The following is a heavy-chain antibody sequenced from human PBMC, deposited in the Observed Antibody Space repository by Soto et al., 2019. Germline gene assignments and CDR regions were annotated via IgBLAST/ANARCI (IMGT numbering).Heavy chain of an antibody. J-gene: IGHJ5*02. D-gene: IGHD3-22*01. V-gene: IGHV1-69*12. CDR3: ARDRGPSSGYYPYWFDP. CDR2: IIPIFGTA. CDR1: GGTFSRYA. Sequence: QVQLVQSGAEVKKPGSSVKVSCKASGGTFSRYAISWVREAPGQGVEWRGEIIPIFGTANYAQKFQGRVTITADESTSTADMELSSLRSEDTAVYYCARDRGPSSGYYPYWFDPWGQGTLVTVSS.